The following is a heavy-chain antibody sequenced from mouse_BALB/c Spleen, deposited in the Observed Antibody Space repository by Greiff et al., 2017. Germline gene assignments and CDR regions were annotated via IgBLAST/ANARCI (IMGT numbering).Heavy chain of an antibody. CDR1: GFSLTSYD. V-gene: IGHV2-9-2*01. Sequence: QVQLKESGPGLVQPSQSLSITCTVSGFSLTSYDISWIRQPPGKGLEWLGVIWTGGGTNYNSAFMSRLSISKDNSKSQVFLKMNSLQTDDTAIYYCVRVITTWFAYWGQGTLVTVSA. CDR2: IWTGGGT. J-gene: IGHJ3*01. CDR3: VRVITTWFAY. D-gene: IGHD2-4*01.